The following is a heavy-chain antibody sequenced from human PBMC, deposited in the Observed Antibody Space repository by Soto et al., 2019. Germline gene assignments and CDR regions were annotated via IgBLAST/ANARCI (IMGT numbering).Heavy chain of an antibody. Sequence: PSEALSVTCTVSGGSISSGGYYWSWIRQHPGKGLEWIGYIYYSGSTYYNPSLKSRVTISVDTSKNQFSLKLSSVTAADTAVYYCARDEVTPDDYGDYSHWFDPWGQGTLVTVSS. CDR2: IYYSGST. V-gene: IGHV4-31*03. J-gene: IGHJ5*02. CDR3: ARDEVTPDDYGDYSHWFDP. D-gene: IGHD4-17*01. CDR1: GGSISSGGYY.